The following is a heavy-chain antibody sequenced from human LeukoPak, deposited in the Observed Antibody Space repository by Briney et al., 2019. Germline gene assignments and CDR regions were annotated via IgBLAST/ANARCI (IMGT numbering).Heavy chain of an antibody. CDR3: ARDETVIRTGGGFGV. CDR2: IDQKGENS. CDR1: GFTFSSSNYW. Sequence: GGSLRLSCAASGFTFSSSNYWMTWVRQDPGKGLEWVASIDQKGENSYYVDSVMGRFTISKDNAKNTLFLQMISLRGEDTAVYYCARDETVIRTGGGFGVWGQGTTVTVSS. J-gene: IGHJ6*02. D-gene: IGHD1-14*01. V-gene: IGHV3-7*01.